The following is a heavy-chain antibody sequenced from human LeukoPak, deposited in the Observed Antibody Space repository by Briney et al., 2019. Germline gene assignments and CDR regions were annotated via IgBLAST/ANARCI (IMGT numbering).Heavy chain of an antibody. CDR3: ARDPYYGSGTSRFDFFDY. V-gene: IGHV3-21*01. CDR1: GFTFSSYS. Sequence: GGSLRPSCAASGFTFSSYSMNWVRQAPGKGLEWVSSISSSSSYIYYADSVKGRFTISRDNAKNSLYLQMNSLRAEDMAVYYCARDPYYGSGTSRFDFFDYWGQGTLVTVSS. CDR2: ISSSSSYI. J-gene: IGHJ4*02. D-gene: IGHD3-10*01.